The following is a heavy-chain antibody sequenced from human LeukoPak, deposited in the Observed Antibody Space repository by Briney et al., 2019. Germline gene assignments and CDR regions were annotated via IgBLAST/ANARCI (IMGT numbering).Heavy chain of an antibody. CDR2: INAGNGNT. Sequence: SVKVSCKASGYTFTSYAMHWVRQAPGQRLEWMGWINAGNGNTKYSQKFQGRVTITRDTSASTAYMELSSLRSEDTAMYYCARALHDCSSTSCYTLFDYWGQGTLVTVSS. CDR1: GYTFTSYA. V-gene: IGHV1-3*01. D-gene: IGHD2-2*02. J-gene: IGHJ4*02. CDR3: ARALHDCSSTSCYTLFDY.